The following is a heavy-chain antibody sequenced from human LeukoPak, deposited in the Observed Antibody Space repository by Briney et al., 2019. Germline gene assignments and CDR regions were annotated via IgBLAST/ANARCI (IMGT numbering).Heavy chain of an antibody. CDR1: GGSFSNTRYY. CDR2: IYYTGRT. CDR3: VGPTTVTHYFDS. J-gene: IGHJ4*02. Sequence: SETLSLTCTVSGGSFSNTRYYWGWIRRPPGKGLEWIGSIYYTGRTYYNPSLKSRVIISVDTSKNQFSLNLNSVTAADTAVYYCVGPTTVTHYFDSWGQGTLVTVSS. V-gene: IGHV4-39*01. D-gene: IGHD4-17*01.